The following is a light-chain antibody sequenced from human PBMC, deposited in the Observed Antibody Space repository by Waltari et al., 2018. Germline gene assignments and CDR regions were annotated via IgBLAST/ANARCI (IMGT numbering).Light chain of an antibody. Sequence: DIVMTQSPDSLAVSLGERATINCKSSQTISYSSNNKNYLAWYQKKPGQPPRLLISCASSRESVVPDRFSGSGSGTDFTLTISSLQVEDVAIYYCQQYYSVPLTFGQGTKVGIK. CDR1: QTISYSSNNKNY. CDR3: QQYYSVPLT. J-gene: IGKJ1*01. V-gene: IGKV4-1*01. CDR2: CAS.